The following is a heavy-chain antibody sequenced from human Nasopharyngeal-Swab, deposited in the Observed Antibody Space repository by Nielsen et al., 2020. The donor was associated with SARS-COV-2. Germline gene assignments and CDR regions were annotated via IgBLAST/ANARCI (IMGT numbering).Heavy chain of an antibody. V-gene: IGHV1-69*01. D-gene: IGHD3-10*01. CDR2: ITPIFGTS. J-gene: IGHJ6*02. CDR1: GGTFSSYA. Sequence: SVKPSCKASGGTFSSYAISWVRQAPGQGLEWMGGITPIFGTSNYAQKLKGRVTITADESTSTAYMELSSLRSEDTAVYYCAREIGGYGSGSYYYYGMDVWGQGTTVTVSS. CDR3: AREIGGYGSGSYYYYGMDV.